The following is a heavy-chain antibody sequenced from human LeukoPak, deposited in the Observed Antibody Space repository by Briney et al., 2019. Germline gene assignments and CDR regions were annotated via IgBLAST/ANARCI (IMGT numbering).Heavy chain of an antibody. D-gene: IGHD5-18*01. Sequence: GGSLRLSCAASGFTFSSYGMHWVRQAPGKGLEWVAVISYDGSYKYYADSVKGRFTISRDNSKNTLYLQMNSLRAEDTAVFYCARGQRRHTDLAPSFDYWGQGILVTVSS. CDR1: GFTFSSYG. CDR2: ISYDGSYK. CDR3: ARGQRRHTDLAPSFDY. J-gene: IGHJ4*02. V-gene: IGHV3-30*19.